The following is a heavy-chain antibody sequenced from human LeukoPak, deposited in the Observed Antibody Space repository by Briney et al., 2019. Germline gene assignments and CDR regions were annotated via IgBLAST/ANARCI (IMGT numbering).Heavy chain of an antibody. CDR3: ASQVVVVAAIGADDAFDI. CDR2: INSDGSST. Sequence: PGGSLRLSCAASGFTFSSYWMHWVRQAPGKGLVWVSRINSDGSSTSYADSVKGRFTISRDNAKNALYLQMNSLRAEDTAVYYCASQVVVVAAIGADDAFDIWGQGTMVTVSS. CDR1: GFTFSSYW. J-gene: IGHJ3*02. V-gene: IGHV3-74*01. D-gene: IGHD2-15*01.